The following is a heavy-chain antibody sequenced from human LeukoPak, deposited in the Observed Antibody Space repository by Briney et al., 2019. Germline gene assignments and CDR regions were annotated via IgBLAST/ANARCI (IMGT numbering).Heavy chain of an antibody. CDR3: AKDLQSTDIVVVPTYAAFDI. D-gene: IGHD2-2*01. CDR1: GFTVSSNY. V-gene: IGHV3-53*05. Sequence: GGSLRLSCAASGFTVSSNYMSWVRQAPGKGLEWVSVIYSGGSTYYADSVKGRFTISRDNSKNTLYLQMNSLRAEDTAVYYCAKDLQSTDIVVVPTYAAFDIWGQGTMVTVSS. J-gene: IGHJ3*02. CDR2: IYSGGST.